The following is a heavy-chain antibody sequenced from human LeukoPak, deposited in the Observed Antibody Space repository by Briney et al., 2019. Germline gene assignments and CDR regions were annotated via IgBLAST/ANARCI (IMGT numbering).Heavy chain of an antibody. V-gene: IGHV3-30*03. CDR2: TSSDLNVK. CDR3: AREGYYGSGSPPSLYFDY. Sequence: GGSLRLSCAASEFTFSTHGMHWVRQAPGKGLEWVAVTSSDLNVKLYADSVKGRFTISRDNSRSTLYLQMNSLRPEDTAIYYCAREGYYGSGSPPSLYFDYWGQGTLVTVSS. D-gene: IGHD3-10*01. J-gene: IGHJ4*02. CDR1: EFTFSTHG.